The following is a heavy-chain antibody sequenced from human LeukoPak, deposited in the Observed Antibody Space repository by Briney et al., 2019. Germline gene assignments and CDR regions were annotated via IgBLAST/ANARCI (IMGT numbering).Heavy chain of an antibody. CDR2: IIPIFGTA. Sequence: SVKVSCKASGGTFSSYAISWVRQAPGQGPEWMGGIIPIFGTANYAQKFRGRVTITTDESTSTAYMELSSLRSEDTAVYYCARVYYDSSGYYSGGVDYWGQGTLVTVSS. V-gene: IGHV1-69*05. J-gene: IGHJ4*02. D-gene: IGHD3-22*01. CDR3: ARVYYDSSGYYSGGVDY. CDR1: GGTFSSYA.